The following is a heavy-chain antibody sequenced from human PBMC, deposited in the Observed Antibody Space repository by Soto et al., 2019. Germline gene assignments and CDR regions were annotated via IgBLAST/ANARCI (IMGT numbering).Heavy chain of an antibody. CDR2: IWYDGSTE. V-gene: IGHV3-33*01. CDR3: ARDVGSQGV. CDR1: GFTFSRYG. Sequence: QVQLVESGGGVVQPGRSLRLSCAASGFTFSRYGMHWVRQAPGKGLEWVAVIWYDGSTEYYGDSVKGRFTISRDNSKNTVYLQMNSLRVGDTAVYYCARDVGSQGVWGQGAMVTVSS. D-gene: IGHD2-15*01. J-gene: IGHJ3*01.